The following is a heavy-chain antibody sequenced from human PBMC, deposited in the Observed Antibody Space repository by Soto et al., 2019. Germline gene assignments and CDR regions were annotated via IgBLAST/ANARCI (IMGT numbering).Heavy chain of an antibody. Sequence: SETLSLTCAVYGGSFSGYYLSWIRQPPGKGLEWIGEINHSGSTNYNPSLKSRVTISVDTSKNQFSLKLSSVTAADTAVYYCAVGSSSVYYYYGMDVWGQGTTVTVSS. D-gene: IGHD6-6*01. CDR1: GGSFSGYY. J-gene: IGHJ6*02. CDR3: AVGSSSVYYYYGMDV. V-gene: IGHV4-34*01. CDR2: INHSGST.